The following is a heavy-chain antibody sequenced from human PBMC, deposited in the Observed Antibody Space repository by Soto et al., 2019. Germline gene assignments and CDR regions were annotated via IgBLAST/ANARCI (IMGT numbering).Heavy chain of an antibody. CDR3: VKGGELLYYYYYGMDV. J-gene: IGHJ6*02. CDR2: ISSNGGST. D-gene: IGHD3-10*01. Sequence: PGGSLRLSCSASGFTFSSYAMHWVHQAPGKGLEYVSAISSNGGSTYYADSVKGRFTISRDNSKNTLYLQMSSLRAEDTAVYYCVKGGELLYYYYYGMDVWGQGTTVTVSS. V-gene: IGHV3-64D*08. CDR1: GFTFSSYA.